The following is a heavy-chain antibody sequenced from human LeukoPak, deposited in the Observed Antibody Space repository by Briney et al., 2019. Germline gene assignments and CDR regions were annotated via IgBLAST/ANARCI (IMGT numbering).Heavy chain of an antibody. CDR3: ARSTAAGNDAFDI. CDR2: IRWNSGSI. D-gene: IGHD6-13*01. CDR1: RFTFADYA. J-gene: IGHJ3*02. V-gene: IGHV3-9*03. Sequence: PGGSLRLSCVLSRFTFADYAMHWVRQAPGKGLEWVSGIRWNSGSIGYADSVKGRFTISRDNAKNSLYLQMNSLRAEDMALYYCARSTAAGNDAFDIWGQGTMVTVSS.